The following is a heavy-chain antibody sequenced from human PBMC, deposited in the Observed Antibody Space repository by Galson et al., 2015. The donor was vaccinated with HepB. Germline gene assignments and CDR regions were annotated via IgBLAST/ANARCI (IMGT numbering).Heavy chain of an antibody. D-gene: IGHD3-3*01. CDR3: ARDYEFWGGDIGS. CDR1: GFTFSSYS. CDR2: ISGSTPTI. J-gene: IGHJ4*02. Sequence: SLRLSCAASGFTFSSYSMNWVRQAPGKGLEWISYISGSTPTIYYADSVKGRFTVSRDNTENSLYLQMNSLRDEDTAVYYCARDYEFWGGDIGSWGQGTQVTVSS. V-gene: IGHV3-48*02.